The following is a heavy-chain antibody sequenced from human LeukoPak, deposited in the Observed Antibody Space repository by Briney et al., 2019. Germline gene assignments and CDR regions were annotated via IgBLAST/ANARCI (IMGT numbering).Heavy chain of an antibody. D-gene: IGHD3-10*01. CDR3: AKSMVRGVIIDY. CDR2: IRYDGSNK. CDR1: GFTFSRYA. V-gene: IGHV3-30*02. J-gene: IGHJ4*02. Sequence: PGGSLRLSCAPSGFTFSRYAIHWVRQAPGKGLEWVAFIRYDGSNKYYADSVKGRFTISRDNSKNTLYLQMNSLRAEDTAVYYCAKSMVRGVIIDYWGQGTLVTVSS.